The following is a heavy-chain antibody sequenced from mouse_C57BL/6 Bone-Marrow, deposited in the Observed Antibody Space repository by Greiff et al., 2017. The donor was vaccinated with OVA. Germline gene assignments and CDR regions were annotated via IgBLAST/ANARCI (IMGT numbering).Heavy chain of an antibody. D-gene: IGHD2-1*01. V-gene: IGHV1-59*01. CDR1: GYTFTSYW. CDR2: IDPSDSYT. CDR3: ARGGIYYGNYDAMDY. Sequence: VQLKQPGAELVRPGTSVKLSCKASGYTFTSYWMHWVKQRPGQGLEWIGVIDPSDSYTNYNQKFKGKATLTVDTSSSTAYMQLSSLTSEDSAVYYCARGGIYYGNYDAMDYWGQGTSVTVSS. J-gene: IGHJ4*01.